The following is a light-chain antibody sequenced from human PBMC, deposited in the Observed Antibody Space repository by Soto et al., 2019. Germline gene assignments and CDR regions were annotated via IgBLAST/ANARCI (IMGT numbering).Light chain of an antibody. Sequence: QSALTQPASVSGSPGQSITISCTGTSSDVGSYNLVSWYQQHPGKAPKLMIYEGSKRPSGVSNRFSGSKSGNTASLTISGXXXXXXXXYYCCSYAGSSTFVFGGGTKLTVL. CDR2: EGS. J-gene: IGLJ2*01. CDR1: SSDVGSYNL. V-gene: IGLV2-23*03. CDR3: CSYAGSSTFV.